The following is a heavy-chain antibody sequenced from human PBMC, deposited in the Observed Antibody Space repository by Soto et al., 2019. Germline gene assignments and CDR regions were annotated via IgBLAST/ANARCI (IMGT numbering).Heavy chain of an antibody. CDR1: GYTFINYY. V-gene: IGHV1-46*01. J-gene: IGHJ4*02. Sequence: QVQLVQSGAEVKKPGASVKVSCKASGYTFINYYIHWVRQAPGHGLAWMAIINPTGGSTNYAQQFQGRLTLTPDTSTSTVYMELSSLTSAYTAMYYCEKLLAAVDVWGQGTLVPVSS. CDR2: INPTGGST. CDR3: EKLLAAVDV. D-gene: IGHD6-25*01.